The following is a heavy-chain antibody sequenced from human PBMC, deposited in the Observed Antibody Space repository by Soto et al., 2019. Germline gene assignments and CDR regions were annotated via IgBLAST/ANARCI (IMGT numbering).Heavy chain of an antibody. Sequence: GESLKISCKGSGYSFTSYWIGWVRQMPGKGLEWMGIIYPGDSDTRYSPSFQGQVTISADKSISTAYLQWSSLKASDTAMYYCAGPSGTRNRNDAFDIGDQGTMVTVSS. V-gene: IGHV5-51*01. J-gene: IGHJ3*02. D-gene: IGHD1-7*01. CDR1: GYSFTSYW. CDR3: AGPSGTRNRNDAFDI. CDR2: IYPGDSDT.